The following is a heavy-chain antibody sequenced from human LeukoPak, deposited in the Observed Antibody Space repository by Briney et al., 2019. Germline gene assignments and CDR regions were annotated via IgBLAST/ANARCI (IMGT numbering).Heavy chain of an antibody. CDR3: AKGAPYSSGWYYGAFDI. D-gene: IGHD6-19*01. CDR2: ISGSGGST. CDR1: GFTFSSYA. V-gene: IGHV3-23*01. J-gene: IGHJ3*02. Sequence: QTGGSLRLSCAASGFTFSSYAMSWVRQAPGKGLEWVSAISGSGGSTYYADSVKGLFTISRDNSKNTLYLQMNSLRAEDTAVYYCAKGAPYSSGWYYGAFDIWGQGTMVTVSS.